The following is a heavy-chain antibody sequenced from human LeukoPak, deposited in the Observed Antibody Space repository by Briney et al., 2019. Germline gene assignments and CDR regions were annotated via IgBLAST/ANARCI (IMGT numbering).Heavy chain of an antibody. D-gene: IGHD3-3*01. V-gene: IGHV3-30*18. CDR2: ISYDGSNK. Sequence: PGRSLRLSCAASGFTFSSYGMHWVRQAPGKGLEWVAVISYDGSNKYYADSVKGRFTISRGNSKNTLYLQMNSLRAEDTAVYYCAKECDYYDFWTPAAFDIWGQGTMVTVSS. J-gene: IGHJ3*02. CDR3: AKECDYYDFWTPAAFDI. CDR1: GFTFSSYG.